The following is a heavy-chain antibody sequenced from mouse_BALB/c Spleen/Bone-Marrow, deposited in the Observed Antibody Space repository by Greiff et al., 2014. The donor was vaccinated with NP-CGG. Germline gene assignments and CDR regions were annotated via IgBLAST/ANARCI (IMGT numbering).Heavy chain of an antibody. Sequence: DVKLVESGGGLVKPGGSLKLSRAASGFTFSSYAMSWVRQTPEKRLEWVATISSGGSYTYYADSVKGRFTISRDTAKNTLYLQMSSLRSEDTAMYYCARQDYYGSSPHWYFDVWGAGTTVTVSS. J-gene: IGHJ1*01. CDR1: GFTFSSYA. CDR3: ARQDYYGSSPHWYFDV. V-gene: IGHV5-9-3*01. CDR2: ISSGGSYT. D-gene: IGHD1-1*01.